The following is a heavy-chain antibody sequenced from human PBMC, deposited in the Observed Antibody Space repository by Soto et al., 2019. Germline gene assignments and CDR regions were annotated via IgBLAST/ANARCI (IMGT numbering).Heavy chain of an antibody. V-gene: IGHV1-18*01. CDR1: GYAFTTYG. Sequence: QVHLVQSGAEVKKPGASVKVSCQGSGYAFTTYGITWVRQAPGQGLEWMGWISAHNGNTNYAQKLQARVTVTRDTSTSTAYMEQRSLRYDDTAVYYCARGGYGDYWGQGALVTVSS. CDR3: ARGGYGDY. J-gene: IGHJ4*02. D-gene: IGHD1-1*01. CDR2: ISAHNGNT.